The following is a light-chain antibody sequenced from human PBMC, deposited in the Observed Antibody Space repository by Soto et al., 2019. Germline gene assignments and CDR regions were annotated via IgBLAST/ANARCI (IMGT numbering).Light chain of an antibody. Sequence: SALTQPASVSRPPGQSITVSCTGTSNDVSAYNYVSWYQQHPGTAPKLMIYDVSNRPSGVSNRFSGSKSGNSASLTISGLQAEDEADYYCTSYTSSSTYVFRTGTKATV. J-gene: IGLJ1*01. CDR3: TSYTSSSTYV. V-gene: IGLV2-14*03. CDR1: SNDVSAYNY. CDR2: DVS.